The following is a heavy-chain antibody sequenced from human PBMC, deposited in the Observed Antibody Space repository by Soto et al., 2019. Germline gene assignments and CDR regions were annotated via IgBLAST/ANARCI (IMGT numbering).Heavy chain of an antibody. V-gene: IGHV4-4*07. CDR2: IYTSGST. CDR3: AGGWFSDWFDP. D-gene: IGHD6-19*01. Sequence: SETLSLTCTVSGGSISSYYCIWIRQPAGKGLEWIGRIYTSGSTNYNPSLKSRVTMSVDTSKNQFSLKLSSVTAADTAVYYCAGGWFSDWFDPWGQGTLVTVPQ. J-gene: IGHJ5*02. CDR1: GGSISSYY.